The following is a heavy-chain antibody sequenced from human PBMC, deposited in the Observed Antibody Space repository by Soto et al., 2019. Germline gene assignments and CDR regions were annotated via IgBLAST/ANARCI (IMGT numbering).Heavy chain of an antibody. CDR2: ISSSGSTI. J-gene: IGHJ4*02. Sequence: QVQLVESGGGLVKPGGSLRLSCAASGFTFSDYYTSWIRQAPGKGLEWVSYISSSGSTIYYANSVKGRFTISRDNAKNTLYLQMTSLRAEDTAVYYCARDPSGWALSDYWGQGTLVTVSS. CDR1: GFTFSDYY. CDR3: ARDPSGWALSDY. V-gene: IGHV3-11*01. D-gene: IGHD6-19*01.